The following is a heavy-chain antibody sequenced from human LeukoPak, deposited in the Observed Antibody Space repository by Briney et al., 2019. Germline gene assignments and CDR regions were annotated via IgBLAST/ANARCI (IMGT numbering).Heavy chain of an antibody. J-gene: IGHJ4*02. Sequence: AAVKVSSKASGYTFTSYGISWVRQAPGQGLEWVGWISAYNGNTNYAQKLQGRVTMTTDTSTSTAYMELRSLRSDDTAVYYCARVSRCNLDYWGQGTLVTVSS. D-gene: IGHD4-17*01. V-gene: IGHV1-18*01. CDR2: ISAYNGNT. CDR3: ARVSRCNLDY. CDR1: GYTFTSYG.